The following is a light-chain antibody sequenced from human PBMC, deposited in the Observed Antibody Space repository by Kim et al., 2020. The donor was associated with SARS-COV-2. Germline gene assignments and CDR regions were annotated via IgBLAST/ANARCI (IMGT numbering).Light chain of an antibody. Sequence: SYELTQPPSVSVSPGQTASITCSGDKLGDKYACWYQQKPGQSPVLVIYQDSKRPSGIPERFSGSNSGNTATLTISGTQAMDEADYYCQAWDSSTVEFGGGTKLPDL. J-gene: IGLJ2*01. V-gene: IGLV3-1*01. CDR1: KLGDKY. CDR2: QDS. CDR3: QAWDSSTVE.